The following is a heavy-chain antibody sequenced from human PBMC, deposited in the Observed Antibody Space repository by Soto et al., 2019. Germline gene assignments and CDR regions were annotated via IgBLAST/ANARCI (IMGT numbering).Heavy chain of an antibody. CDR3: AKQSEATIRDYYYGMDV. V-gene: IGHV3-30*18. J-gene: IGHJ6*02. Sequence: ESGGGVVQPGRSLRLSCAASGFTFSSYGMHWVRQAPGKGLEWVAVISYDGSNKYYADSVKGRFTISRDNSKNTLYLQMNSLRAEDTAVYYCAKQSEATIRDYYYGMDVWGQGTTVTVSS. CDR1: GFTFSSYG. D-gene: IGHD5-12*01. CDR2: ISYDGSNK.